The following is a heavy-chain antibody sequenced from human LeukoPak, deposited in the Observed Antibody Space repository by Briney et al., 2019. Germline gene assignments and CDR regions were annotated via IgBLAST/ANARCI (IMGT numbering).Heavy chain of an antibody. CDR3: AKDAQRGFDYSNSLEY. V-gene: IGHV3-33*03. D-gene: IGHD4-11*01. Sequence: GGSLRLSCAASGFTFSHFGFHWVCQAPGKGLEWVAGIWSDGTNKYYGNSVKGRFTIHRDDSQNRVYLQMNNLRVDDTAIYFCAKDAQRGFDYSNSLEYWGQGSPVTVSS. J-gene: IGHJ4*02. CDR1: GFTFSHFG. CDR2: IWSDGTNK.